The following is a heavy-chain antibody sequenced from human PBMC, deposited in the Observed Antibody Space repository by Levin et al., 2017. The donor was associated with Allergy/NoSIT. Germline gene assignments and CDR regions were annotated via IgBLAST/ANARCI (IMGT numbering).Heavy chain of an antibody. D-gene: IGHD2-8*01. J-gene: IGHJ6*02. CDR2: IWDDGSEK. V-gene: IGHV3-33*01. CDR3: AREEGRSPTKAMDV. CDR1: GFRFRKYV. Sequence: GGSLRLSCAASGFRFRKYVMHWVRQAPGKGLEWLAVIWDDGSEKYYAESVKGRFTISRDNSENTVYLQMNGLKVEDTAMYYCAREEGRSPTKAMDVWGQGTTVSVSS.